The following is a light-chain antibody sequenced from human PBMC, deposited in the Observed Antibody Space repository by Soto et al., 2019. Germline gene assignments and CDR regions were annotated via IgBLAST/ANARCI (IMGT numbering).Light chain of an antibody. CDR3: QQYNNWPRVT. CDR2: GAS. Sequence: EIVMTQSPVTLSASPGARVTLSCRASESISNILAWYQQKLGQAPRLLSYGASTRATGVSGRFSGSGSGTEFTLSISSVQSEGCGVYYCQQYNNWPRVTFGGGTKGDIK. CDR1: ESISNI. V-gene: IGKV3-15*01. J-gene: IGKJ4*01.